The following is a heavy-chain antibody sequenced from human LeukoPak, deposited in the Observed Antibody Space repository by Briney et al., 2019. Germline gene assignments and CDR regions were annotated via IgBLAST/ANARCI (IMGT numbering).Heavy chain of an antibody. D-gene: IGHD6-19*01. J-gene: IGHJ3*02. Sequence: PSETLSLTCTVSGGSISSYYWSWIRQPPGKGLEWIGYIYYSGSTNYNPSLKSRVTISVDTSKNQFSLKLSSVTAADTAVYYCARHSGGWYRDAFDTWGQGTMVTVSS. CDR3: ARHSGGWYRDAFDT. CDR2: IYYSGST. CDR1: GGSISSYY. V-gene: IGHV4-59*08.